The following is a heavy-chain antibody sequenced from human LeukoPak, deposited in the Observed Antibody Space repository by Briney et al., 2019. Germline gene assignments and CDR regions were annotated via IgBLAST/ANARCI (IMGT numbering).Heavy chain of an antibody. D-gene: IGHD5-18*01. J-gene: IGHJ1*01. CDR1: GFTFSSYA. V-gene: IGHV3-30*04. CDR3: ARAMDTAMVPGY. CDR2: ISYDGSNK. Sequence: GRSLRLSCAASGFTFSSYAMHWVRQAPGKGLEWVAVISYDGSNKYYADSVKGRFTISRDNSKNTLYLQMNSLRAEDTAAYYCARAMDTAMVPGYWAQGTLVTVSS.